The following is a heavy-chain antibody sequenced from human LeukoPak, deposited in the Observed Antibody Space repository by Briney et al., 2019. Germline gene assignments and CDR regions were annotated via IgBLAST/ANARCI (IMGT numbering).Heavy chain of an antibody. CDR2: IRSKAYGGTT. Sequence: GGSLRLSCTASGFTFGDYAMSWVRQAPGKGLEWVGFIRSKAYGGTTEYAASVKGRFTISRDDSKSIAYLQMNSLKTEDTAVYYCTRVAAHLYYYGMDVWGQGTTVTVSS. CDR1: GFTFGDYA. CDR3: TRVAAHLYYYGMDV. D-gene: IGHD6-19*01. V-gene: IGHV3-49*04. J-gene: IGHJ6*02.